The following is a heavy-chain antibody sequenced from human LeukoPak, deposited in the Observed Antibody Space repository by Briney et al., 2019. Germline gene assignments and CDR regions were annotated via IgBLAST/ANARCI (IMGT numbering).Heavy chain of an antibody. D-gene: IGHD6-13*01. CDR1: GGSISSSSYY. Sequence: SETLSLTCTVSGGSISSSSYYWGWIRQPPGEGLEWIGSISYSGSTYYNPSLKSRVTISVDTSKNQFSLKLSSVTAADTAVYYCAGKEQLDEPSPNKFDYWGQGTLVTVSS. CDR3: AGKEQLDEPSPNKFDY. CDR2: ISYSGST. J-gene: IGHJ4*02. V-gene: IGHV4-39*01.